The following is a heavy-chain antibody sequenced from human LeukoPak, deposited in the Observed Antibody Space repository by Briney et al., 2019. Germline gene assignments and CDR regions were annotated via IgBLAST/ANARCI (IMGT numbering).Heavy chain of an antibody. D-gene: IGHD2-2*01. CDR3: ARSVVVPAAGYDY. J-gene: IGHJ4*02. V-gene: IGHV4-61*02. Sequence: SQTLSLTCTVSGGSISSGSYYWSWIRQPAGKGLEWIGRIYTSGSTNYNPSPKSRVTISVDTSKNQFSLKLSSVTAADTAVYYCARSVVVPAAGYDYWGQGTLVTVSS. CDR1: GGSISSGSYY. CDR2: IYTSGST.